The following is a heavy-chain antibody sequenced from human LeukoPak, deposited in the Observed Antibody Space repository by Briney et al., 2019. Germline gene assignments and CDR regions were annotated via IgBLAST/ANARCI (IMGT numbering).Heavy chain of an antibody. CDR2: IYYSGST. V-gene: IGHV4-39*01. CDR1: GGSISSSSYY. D-gene: IGHD3-3*01. J-gene: IGHJ6*03. Sequence: SETLSLTCTVSGGSISSSSYYWGWLRQPPGKGLEWLGSIYYSGSTYYNPSLKSRVTISVDTSKNQFSLKLSSVTAADTAVYYCAPLSTIFGVVYYYMDVWGKGTTVTVSS. CDR3: APLSTIFGVVYYYMDV.